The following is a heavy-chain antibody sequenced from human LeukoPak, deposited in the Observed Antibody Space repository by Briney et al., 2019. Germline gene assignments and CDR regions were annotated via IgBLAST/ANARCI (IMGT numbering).Heavy chain of an antibody. D-gene: IGHD3-10*02. CDR3: AKVTVCFGCYFDY. CDR2: INGPGDNP. V-gene: IGHV3-23*01. Sequence: PGGSLRLSCAASGYIFSDHVMTWVRQAPGQGLEWVSTINGPGDNPRYAETVKGRFTISRDNSRNTVFLQMDSLRADDTAIYYCAKVTVCFGCYFDYWGQGILVTVSS. J-gene: IGHJ4*02. CDR1: GYIFSDHV.